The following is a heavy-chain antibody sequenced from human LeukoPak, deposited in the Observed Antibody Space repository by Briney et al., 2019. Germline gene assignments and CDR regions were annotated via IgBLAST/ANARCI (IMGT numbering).Heavy chain of an antibody. V-gene: IGHV3-30*02. J-gene: IGHJ4*02. Sequence: PGGSLRLSCAASGFTFSSYAMHWVRQAPGKGLEWVTLIRYDGSNKYYADSVKGRFTISRDNSKNTLYLQMNSLRAEDTAVYYCAKEGRNRLLWFGVNYFDYWGQGTLVTVSS. CDR3: AKEGRNRLLWFGVNYFDY. CDR1: GFTFSSYA. CDR2: IRYDGSNK. D-gene: IGHD3-10*01.